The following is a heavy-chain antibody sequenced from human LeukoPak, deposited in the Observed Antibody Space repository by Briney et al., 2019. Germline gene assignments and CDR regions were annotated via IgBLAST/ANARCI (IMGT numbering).Heavy chain of an antibody. CDR1: GGSISSGGYY. Sequence: SETLSLTCTVSGGSISSGGYYWGWIRQHPGKGLEWIVYTYYSGSTYYNPSLKSRVTISVDTSKNQFSLKLSSVTAADTAVYYCARVLTTGRIHPNWFDPWGQGTLVTVSS. J-gene: IGHJ5*02. V-gene: IGHV4-31*03. CDR2: TYYSGST. CDR3: ARVLTTGRIHPNWFDP. D-gene: IGHD1-1*01.